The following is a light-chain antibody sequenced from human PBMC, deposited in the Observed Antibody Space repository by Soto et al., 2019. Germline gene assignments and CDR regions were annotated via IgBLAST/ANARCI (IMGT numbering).Light chain of an antibody. CDR1: QTINNW. Sequence: DVQMTQSPSTLSASLGDRVTITCRASQTINNWLAWYQQKQGKAPKLLIHRASILESGVPSRFSGSGSGTEFTLTIGGLQPDDLATYYCQQYNSHWLSVGGGTEVEIK. J-gene: IGKJ4*01. CDR3: QQYNSHWLS. CDR2: RAS. V-gene: IGKV1-5*03.